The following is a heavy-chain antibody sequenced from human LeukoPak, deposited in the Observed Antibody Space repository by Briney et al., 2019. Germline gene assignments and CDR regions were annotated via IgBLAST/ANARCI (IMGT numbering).Heavy chain of an antibody. CDR3: ARNFPGRTEDV. CDR2: IYYSGST. CDR1: GGSISSSSYY. Sequence: PSETLSLTCTVSGGSISSSSYYWGWLRQPPGKGLEWIGSIYYSGSTYYNPSLKSRVTISADTSQNQFSLKLSSVTAADTGIYYCARNFPGRTEDVWGKGTTVTVSS. J-gene: IGHJ6*04. V-gene: IGHV4-39*07.